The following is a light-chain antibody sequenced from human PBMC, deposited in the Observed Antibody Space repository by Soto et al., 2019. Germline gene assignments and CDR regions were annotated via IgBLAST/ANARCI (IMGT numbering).Light chain of an antibody. V-gene: IGLV1-44*01. CDR1: NSNIGRYS. Sequence: QSVLTQPPSLSGTPGQRVTISCSGSNSNIGRYSVNWYQHIPGTAPKILIYSDDERPSGVPDRFSGSKSGTSASLAISGLQSEDEAEYYCAAWDDNLNGPLFSGGTKVTVL. CDR2: SDD. CDR3: AAWDDNLNGPL. J-gene: IGLJ3*02.